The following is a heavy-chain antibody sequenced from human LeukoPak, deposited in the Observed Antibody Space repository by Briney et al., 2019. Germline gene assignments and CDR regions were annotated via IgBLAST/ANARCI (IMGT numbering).Heavy chain of an antibody. CDR2: ISWDGTT. D-gene: IGHD3-22*01. V-gene: IGHV3-43*01. J-gene: IGHJ4*02. Sequence: PGGSLRLSCAASGFTFDDYTMRWVRRAAGKTLEWVALISWDGTTYYRDSMKGRFTISRDDSKNSLYLQMDTLRTEDTAFYYCAKDLTYESSGSVIDHWGQGTLVTVSS. CDR1: GFTFDDYT. CDR3: AKDLTYESSGSVIDH.